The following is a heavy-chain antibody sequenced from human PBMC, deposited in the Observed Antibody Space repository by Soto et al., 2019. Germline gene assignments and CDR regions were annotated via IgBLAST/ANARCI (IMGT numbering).Heavy chain of an antibody. CDR2: ISYNGRNK. CDR1: GFTFSFYA. V-gene: IGHV3-30*04. CDR3: ARQAKIGDRSQFYFDS. J-gene: IGHJ4*02. D-gene: IGHD3-16*01. Sequence: GGSLRLSCAASGFTFSFYAVHWVRQAPGKGLEWVAVISYNGRNKHYVDSVKGRFTISRDNSQDTLYLQMDSLRPDDTAVYYCARQAKIGDRSQFYFDSWGQGTLVTVSS.